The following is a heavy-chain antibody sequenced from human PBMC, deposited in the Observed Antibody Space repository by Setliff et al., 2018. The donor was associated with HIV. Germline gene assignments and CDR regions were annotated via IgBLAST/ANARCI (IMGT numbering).Heavy chain of an antibody. CDR1: GFTFSSYW. CDR3: ARGMTYGPTGYFDY. Sequence: SGGSLRLSCAASGFTFSSYWMSWVRQAPGKGLEWVANIKQDGSEKYYVDSVKGRFTISRDNAKNSLYLQMNSLRAEDTAVYYCARGMTYGPTGYFDYWGQGTLVTVSS. D-gene: IGHD3-10*01. V-gene: IGHV3-7*01. J-gene: IGHJ4*02. CDR2: IKQDGSEK.